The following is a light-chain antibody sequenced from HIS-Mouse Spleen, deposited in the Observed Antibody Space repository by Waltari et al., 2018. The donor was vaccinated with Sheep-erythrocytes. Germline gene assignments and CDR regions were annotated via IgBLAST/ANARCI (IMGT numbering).Light chain of an antibody. J-gene: IGLJ3*02. V-gene: IGLV2-11*01. Sequence: QPRSVSGSPGQSVTISCTGTSSDVGGYNYVSWYQQHPGKAPKLMIYDVSKRPSGVPDRFSGSKSGNTASLTISGLQAEDEADYYCCSYAGSYTFWVFGGGTKLTVL. CDR3: CSYAGSYTFWV. CDR2: DVS. CDR1: SSDVGGYNY.